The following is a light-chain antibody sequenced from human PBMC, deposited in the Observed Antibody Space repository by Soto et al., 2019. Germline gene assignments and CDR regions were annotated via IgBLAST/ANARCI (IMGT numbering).Light chain of an antibody. CDR2: DVS. J-gene: IGLJ1*01. Sequence: QSVLTQPASMSGSPGQSITISCTGSSSDVGAYNCDSWYQQYRPGEAPKLIIYDVSHRPAGVSTRFSGSKSGNTASLTISGLQTEDEADYYCSSYTRAATYVFGTGTKVTVL. V-gene: IGLV2-14*03. CDR3: SSYTRAATYV. CDR1: SSDVGAYNC.